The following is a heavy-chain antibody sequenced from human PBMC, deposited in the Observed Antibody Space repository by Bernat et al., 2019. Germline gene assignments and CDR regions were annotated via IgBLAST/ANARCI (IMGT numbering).Heavy chain of an antibody. Sequence: EVQLVQSGAEVKKPGESLRISCKGSGYSFTSYWISWVRQMPGKVVEWMGRIDPSDSYTNTSPSFQGHVIISADKTISTAYLQLSSLKASDTAMYYCARQVIYDSAAVDPWGQGTLVTVS. J-gene: IGHJ5*02. CDR3: ARQVIYDSAAVDP. V-gene: IGHV5-10-1*03. D-gene: IGHD2-21*01. CDR2: IDPSDSYT. CDR1: GYSFTSYW.